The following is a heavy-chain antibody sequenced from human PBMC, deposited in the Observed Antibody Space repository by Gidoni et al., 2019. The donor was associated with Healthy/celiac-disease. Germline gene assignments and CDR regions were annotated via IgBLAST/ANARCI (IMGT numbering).Heavy chain of an antibody. CDR3: ARNAVALDY. CDR1: GFTVSRNY. V-gene: IGHV3-53*01. J-gene: IGHJ4*02. CDR2: IYSGGST. Sequence: EVQLVESGGGLIEPGGHLRRSGAASGFTVSRNYMSWVRQAPGEGLEWVSVIYSGGSTYYADSVKCRFTISRDNSKNTLYLQMNSLRAEDTAVYYCARNAVALDYWGQGTLVTVSS. D-gene: IGHD2-15*01.